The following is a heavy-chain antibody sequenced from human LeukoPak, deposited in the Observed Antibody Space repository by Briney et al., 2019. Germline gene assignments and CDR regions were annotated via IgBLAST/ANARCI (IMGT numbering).Heavy chain of an antibody. CDR1: GGSLSDYY. CDR3: ATRPRPETAAGTGY. Sequence: SETLSLTCAVYGGSLSDYYWSWIRQYPGKGLEWIGEINHSGSTNYNPSLKSRVTISVDTSKNQFSLKLSSVTAADTAVYYCATRPRPETAAGTGYWGQGTLVTVSS. V-gene: IGHV4-34*01. J-gene: IGHJ4*02. D-gene: IGHD6-13*01. CDR2: INHSGST.